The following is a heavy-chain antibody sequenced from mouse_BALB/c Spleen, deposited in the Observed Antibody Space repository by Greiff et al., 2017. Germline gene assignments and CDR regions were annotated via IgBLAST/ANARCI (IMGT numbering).Heavy chain of an antibody. D-gene: IGHD1-1*01. V-gene: IGHV14-4*02. CDR1: GFNIKDYY. J-gene: IGHJ4*01. CDR3: NAGGSSYYYAMDY. CDR2: IDPENGDT. Sequence: EVQLQQSGAELVRSGASVKLSCTASGFNIKDYYMHWVKQRPEQGLEWIGWIDPENGDTEYAPKFQGKATMTADTSSNTAYLQLSSLTSEDTAVYYCNAGGSSYYYAMDYWGQGTSVTVSS.